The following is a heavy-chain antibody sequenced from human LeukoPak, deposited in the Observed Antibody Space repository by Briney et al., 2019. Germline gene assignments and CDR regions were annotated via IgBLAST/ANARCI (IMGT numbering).Heavy chain of an antibody. J-gene: IGHJ4*02. D-gene: IGHD5-12*01. V-gene: IGHV3-30*02. CDR2: IRYDGSNE. Sequence: TGGSLRLSCAASGFTFSSYGMHWVRQAPGKGLEWAALIRYDGSNEYYADSVKGRFTISRDNSKNTLYLQMTSLRAEDTAVYYCARDLMATIGLEYWGQGTLVTVSS. CDR1: GFTFSSYG. CDR3: ARDLMATIGLEY.